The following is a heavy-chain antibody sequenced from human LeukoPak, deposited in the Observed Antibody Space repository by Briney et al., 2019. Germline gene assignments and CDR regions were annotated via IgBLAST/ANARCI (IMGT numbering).Heavy chain of an antibody. CDR1: GSTFSSDA. J-gene: IGHJ4*02. CDR3: AKGRSMVRGVKYYFDY. D-gene: IGHD3-10*01. V-gene: IGHV3-23*01. CDR2: ISGSGGST. Sequence: PGGSLRLSCAASGSTFSSDAMSWVRQAPGEGLEWVSAISGSGGSTYYADSVKGRFTISRDNSKNTLYLQMNSLRAEDTAVYYCAKGRSMVRGVKYYFDYWGQGTLVTVSS.